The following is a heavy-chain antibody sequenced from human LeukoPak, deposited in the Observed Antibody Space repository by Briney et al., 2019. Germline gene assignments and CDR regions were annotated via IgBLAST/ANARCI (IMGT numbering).Heavy chain of an antibody. D-gene: IGHD3-22*01. CDR3: ARVTNYSDSSGYIYYYYYYMDV. CDR2: INTNTGNP. Sequence: ASVKVSCKASGYTFTSYGISWVRQAPGQGLEWMGWINTNTGNPTYAQGFTGRFVFSLDTSVSTAYLQISSLKAEDTAVYYCARVTNYSDSSGYIYYYYYYMDVWGKGTTVTVSS. CDR1: GYTFTSYG. J-gene: IGHJ6*03. V-gene: IGHV7-4-1*02.